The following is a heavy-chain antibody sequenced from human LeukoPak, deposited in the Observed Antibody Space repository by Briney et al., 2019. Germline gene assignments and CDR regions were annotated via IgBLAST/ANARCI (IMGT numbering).Heavy chain of an antibody. CDR3: ARGHYPYIAARIDY. CDR1: GGSFSGYY. Sequence: PSETLSLTCAVYGGSFSGYYWSWIRQPPGKGLEWIGEINHSGSTNYNPSLKSRVTISVDTSKNQFSLKLSSVTAADTAVYYCARGHYPYIAARIDYWGQGTLVTVSS. CDR2: INHSGST. J-gene: IGHJ4*02. V-gene: IGHV4-34*01. D-gene: IGHD6-6*01.